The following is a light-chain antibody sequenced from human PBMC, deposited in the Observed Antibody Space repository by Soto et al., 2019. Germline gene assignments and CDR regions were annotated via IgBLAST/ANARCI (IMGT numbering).Light chain of an antibody. CDR2: AAS. J-gene: IGKJ1*01. CDR1: QDISSR. CDR3: QQYNIHWT. Sequence: DIQMTQSPSSVSASIGDRVIINGRASQDISSRLAWYQQRPGRAPKLLIYAASNLQSGVPSRFSGSGSGTEFSLTISSLQPDDFTTYYCQQYNIHWTFGQGTKVDIK. V-gene: IGKV1-12*01.